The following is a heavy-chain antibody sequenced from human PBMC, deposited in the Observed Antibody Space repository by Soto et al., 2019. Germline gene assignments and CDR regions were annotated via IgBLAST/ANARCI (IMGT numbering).Heavy chain of an antibody. J-gene: IGHJ6*02. CDR3: ARYCAGNACYSRHYYAMDV. Sequence: QVQLVQSAGEVKKPGASAIVSCQASGYTFSNYIIAWLRQAPGQGLEWMGWISPYNGNTHYARQFRGRRTLTTDTSTSAAYLALRNLGSDDAATYYCARYCAGNACYSRHYYAMDVWGQGTTVSVSS. CDR2: ISPYNGNT. V-gene: IGHV1-18*01. CDR1: GYTFSNYI. D-gene: IGHD2-21*02.